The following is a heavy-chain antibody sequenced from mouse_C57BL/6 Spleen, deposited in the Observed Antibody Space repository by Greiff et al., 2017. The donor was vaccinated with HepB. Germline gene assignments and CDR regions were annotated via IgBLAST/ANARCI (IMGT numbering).Heavy chain of an antibody. CDR2: IDPETGGT. V-gene: IGHV1-15*01. CDR1: GYTFTDYE. Sequence: VQLKESGAELVRPGASVTLSCKASGYTFTDYEMHWVKQTPVHGLEWIGAIDPETGGTAYNQKFKGKAILTADKSSSTAYMELRSLTSEDSAVYYCTRKGTVVAFDYWGQGTTLTVSS. CDR3: TRKGTVVAFDY. J-gene: IGHJ2*01. D-gene: IGHD1-1*01.